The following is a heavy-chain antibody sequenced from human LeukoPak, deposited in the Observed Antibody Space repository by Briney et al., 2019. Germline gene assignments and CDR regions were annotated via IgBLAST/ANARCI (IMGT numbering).Heavy chain of an antibody. CDR3: ARSGRGGSYYNGY. CDR1: GGSISSYY. J-gene: IGHJ4*02. D-gene: IGHD1-26*01. CDR2: IYYSGST. Sequence: PSETLSLTCSVSGGSISSYYWNWIRQPPGKGLEWIGYIYYSGSTNYNPSLKSRVTISVDTSKNQFSLKLSSVTAADTAVYYCARSGRGGSYYNGYWGQGTLVTVSS. V-gene: IGHV4-59*01.